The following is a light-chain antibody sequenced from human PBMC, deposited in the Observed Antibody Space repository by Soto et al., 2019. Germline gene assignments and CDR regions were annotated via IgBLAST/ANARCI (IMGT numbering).Light chain of an antibody. Sequence: QSVLTQPPSASGTPGQRVTISCSGSNSNIGSNTVNWFQQLPGTAPKLLIYNNNQRPSGVPDRFSGSKSGTSASLAISGLQSEDEADYYCAAWDDSLNGRWVFGGGTKLTVL. J-gene: IGLJ2*01. CDR3: AAWDDSLNGRWV. V-gene: IGLV1-44*01. CDR2: NNN. CDR1: NSNIGSNT.